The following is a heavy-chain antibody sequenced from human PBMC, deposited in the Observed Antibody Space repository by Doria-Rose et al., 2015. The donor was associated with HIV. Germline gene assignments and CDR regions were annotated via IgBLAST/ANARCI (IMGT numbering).Heavy chain of an antibody. CDR3: ARMGSYRELDY. V-gene: IGHV4-31*02. CDR1: GASVSSRGYY. J-gene: IGHJ4*02. D-gene: IGHD3-3*01. CDR2: TYYTGTS. Sequence: GASVSSRGYYWNWIRQVPGKGLESLGYTYYTGTSDYSPSLKSRLNVAVDTSKNQFSLKLSFVTVADTAVYYCARMGSYRELDYWGQGALVIASA.